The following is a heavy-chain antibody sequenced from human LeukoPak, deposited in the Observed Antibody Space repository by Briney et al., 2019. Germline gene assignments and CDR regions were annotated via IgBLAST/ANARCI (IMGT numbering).Heavy chain of an antibody. D-gene: IGHD3-10*01. V-gene: IGHV3-23*01. CDR2: ISGSGGST. CDR1: GFTFSSYA. Sequence: GGSLRLSCAASGFTFSSYAMSWVRQAPGKGLEWVSAISGSGGSTYYADSVKGRFTISRDNSKNTLYLQMNSLRAEDTAVYYCAKEAGGLNYYGSGSLHWGQGTLVTVSS. CDR3: AKEAGGLNYYGSGSLH. J-gene: IGHJ4*02.